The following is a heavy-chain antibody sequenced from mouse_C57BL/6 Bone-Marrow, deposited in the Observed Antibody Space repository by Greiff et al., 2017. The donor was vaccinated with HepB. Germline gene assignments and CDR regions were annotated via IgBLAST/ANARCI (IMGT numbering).Heavy chain of an antibody. CDR2: IDPSDSYT. CDR3: ARSTAYFDV. CDR1: GYTFTSYW. J-gene: IGHJ1*03. V-gene: IGHV1-50*01. D-gene: IGHD1-2*01. Sequence: QVHVKQPGAELVKPGASVKLSCKASGYTFTSYWMQWVKQRPGLGLEWIGEIDPSDSYTNYNQKFKGKATLTVDTSSSTAYMQLSSLTSEDSAVYYCARSTAYFDVWGTGTTVTVSS.